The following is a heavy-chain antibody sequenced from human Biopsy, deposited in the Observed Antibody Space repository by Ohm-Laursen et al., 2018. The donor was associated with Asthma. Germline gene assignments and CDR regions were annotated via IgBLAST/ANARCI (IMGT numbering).Heavy chain of an antibody. CDR2: IYSGGTS. J-gene: IGHJ4*02. V-gene: IGHV3-53*01. D-gene: IGHD3-22*01. Sequence: SLRLSCAASGFAVSRDHMFWVRQAPGKGLEWVSAIYSGGTSHTADSVRGRFTISRDYSKNTLYLQMHSLRAEDTAVYYCVRGDSSNWSHYHFDYWGQGTLVTVSS. CDR1: GFAVSRDH. CDR3: VRGDSSNWSHYHFDY.